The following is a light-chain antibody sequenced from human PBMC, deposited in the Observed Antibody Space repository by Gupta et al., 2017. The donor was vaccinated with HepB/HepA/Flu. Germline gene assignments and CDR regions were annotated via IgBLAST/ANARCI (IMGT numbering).Light chain of an antibody. V-gene: IGLV2-14*03. CDR1: HTDIGTYNY. J-gene: IGLJ2*01. CDR3: SSYTTSETRV. Sequence: QSDLTQPAPVSGSPGHSITMSCTGTHTDIGTYNYVSWYQQQSGKAPRLIIYDVHNRPSGVSNRFSGSKSGNTASLTVSGLQAEDEGDYYCSSYTTSETRVFGGGTKLTVL. CDR2: DVH.